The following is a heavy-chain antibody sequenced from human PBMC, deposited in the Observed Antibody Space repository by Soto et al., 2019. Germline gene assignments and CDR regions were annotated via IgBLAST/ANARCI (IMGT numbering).Heavy chain of an antibody. D-gene: IGHD1-26*01. CDR2: IHGHGNE. V-gene: IGHV2-5*01. Sequence: SGPTLVNPTQTLTLTCSFSGFSLTTSAAGVGWIRQTPGKALEWLAVIHGHGNERYNPSLKNRLTITKDTAKNQVVLTMTNMDPVDTATYYCAHKSYSGTYYYDYWGQGTLVTVSS. CDR3: AHKSYSGTYYYDY. CDR1: GFSLTTSAAG. J-gene: IGHJ4*02.